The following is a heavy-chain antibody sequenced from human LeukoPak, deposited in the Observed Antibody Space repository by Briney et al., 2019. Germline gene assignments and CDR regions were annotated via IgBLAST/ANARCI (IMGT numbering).Heavy chain of an antibody. J-gene: IGHJ4*02. CDR3: ARDRGYGDPYYFDY. D-gene: IGHD4-17*01. V-gene: IGHV4-59*01. CDR1: GGSISSYY. CDR2: IYYSGYT. Sequence: SETLSLTCTVSGGSISSYYWSWIRQPPGKGLEWIGCIYYSGYTNYKSSLKSRVTISVDTSKNQCSLKLSSVTSADTAVYYCARDRGYGDPYYFDYWGQGTLVTVSS.